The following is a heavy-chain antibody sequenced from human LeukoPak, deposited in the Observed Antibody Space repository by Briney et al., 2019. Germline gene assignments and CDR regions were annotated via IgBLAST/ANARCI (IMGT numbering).Heavy chain of an antibody. D-gene: IGHD3-3*01. J-gene: IGHJ4*02. CDR2: IKQDGSEK. V-gene: IGHV3-7*01. CDR3: ARVNYDFWSGYYKVPVYFDY. Sequence: GGSLRLSCAASGFTFSSYWMSWVRQAPGKGLEWVANIKQDGSEKYYVDSVKGRFTISRDNAKNSLYLQMNSLRAEDTAVYYCARVNYDFWSGYYKVPVYFDYWGQGTLVTVSS. CDR1: GFTFSSYW.